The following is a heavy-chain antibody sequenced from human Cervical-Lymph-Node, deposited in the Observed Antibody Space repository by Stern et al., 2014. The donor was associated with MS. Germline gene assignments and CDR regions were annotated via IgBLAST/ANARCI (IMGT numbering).Heavy chain of an antibody. CDR2: TTPLFGTA. CDR1: GDTFSSLD. CDR3: ARHQAGIAAD. D-gene: IGHD6-13*01. V-gene: IGHV1-69*01. Sequence: QVQLVESGAEVKKPGSSVKVSCKASGDTFSSLDIGWERQAPGQGPEWLGVTTPLFGTANYAQNFQCRVTFSADDSTSTTYMELSSLRSEDTAVYYCARHQAGIAADWGQGTLVTVSS. J-gene: IGHJ4*02.